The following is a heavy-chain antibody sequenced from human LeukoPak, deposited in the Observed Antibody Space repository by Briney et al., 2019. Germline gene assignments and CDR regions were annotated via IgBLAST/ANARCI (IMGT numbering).Heavy chain of an antibody. CDR2: IYYSGST. J-gene: IGHJ6*02. D-gene: IGHD3-10*01. Sequence: SETLSLTCTVSGGSISSGGYYWSWIRQHPGKGLEWIGYIYYSGSTYYNPSLKSRVTISVDTSKNQFSLKLSSVTAADTAVYYCARRYGSGSYYHYYYGMDVWGQGTTVTVSS. V-gene: IGHV4-31*03. CDR3: ARRYGSGSYYHYYYGMDV. CDR1: GGSISSGGYY.